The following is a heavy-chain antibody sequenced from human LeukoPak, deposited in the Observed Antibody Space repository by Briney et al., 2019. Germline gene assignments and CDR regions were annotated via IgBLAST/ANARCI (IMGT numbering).Heavy chain of an antibody. J-gene: IGHJ5*02. CDR1: GYTFTSYG. V-gene: IGHV1-18*01. CDR3: ARGMMTVTHGPYNWFDP. D-gene: IGHD4-11*01. CDR2: ISAYNGNT. Sequence: ASVKVSCKASGYTFTSYGISWVRQAPGQGLEWMGWISAYNGNTNYAQKLQGRVTMTTDTSTSTAYMELRSLRSDDTAVYYCARGMMTVTHGPYNWFDPWGQGTLVTVSS.